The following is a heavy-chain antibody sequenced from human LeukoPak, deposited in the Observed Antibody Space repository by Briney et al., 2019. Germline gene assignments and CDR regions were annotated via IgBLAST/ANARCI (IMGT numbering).Heavy chain of an antibody. J-gene: IGHJ4*02. Sequence: PGGSLRLSCAASGFTFSSYWMSWVRQAPGKGLEWVAVIWYDGSNKYYADSVKGRFTISRDNSKNTLYLQMNSLRAEDTAVYYCAKNGVFRYNWNYIDYWGQGTLVTVSS. CDR1: GFTFSSYW. V-gene: IGHV3-33*06. D-gene: IGHD1-7*01. CDR2: IWYDGSNK. CDR3: AKNGVFRYNWNYIDY.